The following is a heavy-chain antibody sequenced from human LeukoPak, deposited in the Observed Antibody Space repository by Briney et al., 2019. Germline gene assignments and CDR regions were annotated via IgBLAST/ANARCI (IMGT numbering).Heavy chain of an antibody. J-gene: IGHJ6*03. V-gene: IGHV4-34*01. D-gene: IGHD3-10*01. Sequence: PSETLSLTCAVYGGSFSGYYWSWIRQPPGKGLEWIGEINHSGSTNCNPSLKSRVTISVDTSKNQFSLKLSSVTAADTAVYYCARGAYGSGSYSALYYYYMDVWGKGTTVTVSS. CDR1: GGSFSGYY. CDR3: ARGAYGSGSYSALYYYYMDV. CDR2: INHSGST.